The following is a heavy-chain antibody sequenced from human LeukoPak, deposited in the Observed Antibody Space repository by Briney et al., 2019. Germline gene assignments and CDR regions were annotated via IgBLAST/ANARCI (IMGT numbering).Heavy chain of an antibody. CDR2: INPSGGST. CDR1: GYTFTSYY. CDR3: ATTAAAGRGFDY. Sequence: ASVKVSCKASGYTFTSYYMHWVRQAPGQGLEWMGIINPSGGSTSYAQKFQGRITMTRDTSTSTVYMELSSLRSEDTAVYYCATTAAAGRGFDYWGQGTLVTVSS. V-gene: IGHV1-46*01. J-gene: IGHJ4*02. D-gene: IGHD6-13*01.